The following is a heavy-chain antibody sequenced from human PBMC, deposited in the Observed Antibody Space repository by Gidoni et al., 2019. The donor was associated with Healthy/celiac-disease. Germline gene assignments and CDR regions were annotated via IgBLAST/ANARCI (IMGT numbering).Heavy chain of an antibody. CDR3: ARGHKTGSGKTFWFDP. D-gene: IGHD2-15*01. J-gene: IGHJ5*02. CDR1: GYTFTSYY. V-gene: IGHV1-46*01. Sequence: QVQLVPSGAEVKKPGASVKVSCKASGYTFTSYYMHWVRQAPGQGLEWMGIINPSVGSTSYAQKFQGRVTMTRETSTSTVYMELSSLRSEDTAVYYCARGHKTGSGKTFWFDPWGQGTLVTVSS. CDR2: INPSVGST.